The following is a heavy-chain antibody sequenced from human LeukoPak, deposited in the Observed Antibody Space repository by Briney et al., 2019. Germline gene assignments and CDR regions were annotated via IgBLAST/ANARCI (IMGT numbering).Heavy chain of an antibody. CDR1: GYSLSSGYY. CDR2: IYHSGST. Sequence: PSETLSLTCAVSGYSLSSGYYWGWIRQPPGEGLEWIGSIYHSGSTYYNPSLMSRVTISVDTSKNQFSLKLSSVTAADTAVYYCARLRSYDFWSGPYYFDYWGQGTLVTVSS. J-gene: IGHJ4*02. D-gene: IGHD3-3*01. V-gene: IGHV4-38-2*01. CDR3: ARLRSYDFWSGPYYFDY.